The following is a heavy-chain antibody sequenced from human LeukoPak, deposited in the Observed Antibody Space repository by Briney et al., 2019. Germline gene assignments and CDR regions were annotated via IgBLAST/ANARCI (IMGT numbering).Heavy chain of an antibody. CDR2: IGPRGTT. CDR3: ARATVPVTGVLDH. Sequence: GGSLRLSCAASGFTFSSYVMNWVRQAPGRGLEWVSVIGPRGTTYYADSVKGRFTISRDNSKNTLYLQMNNLRTEDTAVYYCARATVPVTGVLDHWGLGILVIVSS. J-gene: IGHJ4*02. CDR1: GFTFSSYV. D-gene: IGHD5-18*01. V-gene: IGHV3-23*01.